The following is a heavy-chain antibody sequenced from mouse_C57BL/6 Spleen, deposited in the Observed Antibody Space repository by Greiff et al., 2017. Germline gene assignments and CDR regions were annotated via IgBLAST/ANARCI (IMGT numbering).Heavy chain of an antibody. D-gene: IGHD2-10*02. Sequence: QVQLQQSGPELVKPGASVTISCKASGYAFSSSWMNWVKQRPGKGLEWIGRIYPGDGDTNYNGKFKGKATLTADKSSSTAYMQFGNLASEDSAVYFCGRGGYGNTWLAYWGQGTLVTVSA. CDR1: GYAFSSSW. J-gene: IGHJ3*01. CDR3: GRGGYGNTWLAY. CDR2: IYPGDGDT. V-gene: IGHV1-82*01.